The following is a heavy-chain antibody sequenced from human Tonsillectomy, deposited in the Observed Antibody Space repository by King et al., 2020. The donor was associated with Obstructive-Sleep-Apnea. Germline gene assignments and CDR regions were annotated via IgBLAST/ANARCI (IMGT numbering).Heavy chain of an antibody. V-gene: IGHV5-51*01. CDR1: GYNFTSYC. CDR2: IYPGDSDS. CDR3: ARRRDSSSWYGRYFDY. D-gene: IGHD6-13*01. Sequence: GQLVQSGAEVKKPGESLKISCKGSGYNFTSYCIGWVRQVPGKGLEWMGIIYPGDSDSRYSPSFQGQVTISAATSISTAYLQWSSLEASDTAMFYCARRRDSSSWYGRYFDYWGQGTLVTVSS. J-gene: IGHJ4*02.